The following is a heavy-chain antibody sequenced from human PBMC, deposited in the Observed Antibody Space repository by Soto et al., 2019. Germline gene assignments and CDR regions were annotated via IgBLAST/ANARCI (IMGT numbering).Heavy chain of an antibody. CDR2: ISWNSGKI. Sequence: EVQLVESGGGLVQSGRSLRLSCAASGFIFDDYAMHWVRQAPGKGLEWVSVISWNSGKIEYADSVRGRFIISRDNAKNSLYLQMNSLRPEDMAMYYCLKEMLQTDAFDMRCQGTMVTVSS. V-gene: IGHV3-9*03. CDR1: GFIFDDYA. D-gene: IGHD3-16*01. J-gene: IGHJ3*02. CDR3: LKEMLQTDAFDM.